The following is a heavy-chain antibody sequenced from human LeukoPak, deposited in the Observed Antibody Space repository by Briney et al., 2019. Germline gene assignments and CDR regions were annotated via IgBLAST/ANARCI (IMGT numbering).Heavy chain of an antibody. Sequence: PGGSLRLSCAGSGFTFSTYSMNWVRQAPGKGLEWVSCISSSNSYIYYADSVKGRFTISRDNAKNSLYLQMNNLRAEDTAVYYCARVTGYMIEDYFDYWGQGILVTVSS. V-gene: IGHV3-21*01. CDR3: ARVTGYMIEDYFDY. CDR2: ISSSNSYI. J-gene: IGHJ4*02. CDR1: GFTFSTYS. D-gene: IGHD3-9*01.